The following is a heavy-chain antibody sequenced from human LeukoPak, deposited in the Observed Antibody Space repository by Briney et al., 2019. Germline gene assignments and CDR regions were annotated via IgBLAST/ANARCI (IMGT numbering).Heavy chain of an antibody. V-gene: IGHV3-23*01. Sequence: GGSLRLSCAASGLTFSSYAMNWVREAPGKGLEWVSTISYCGGSTYYVDPVKGRFTISRDNSENTLYLQLNSLRAEDTAVYYCAKAASGSYLYYFYDWGQGTLVTVSS. CDR2: ISYCGGST. J-gene: IGHJ4*02. CDR1: GLTFSSYA. CDR3: AKAASGSYLYYFYD. D-gene: IGHD1-26*01.